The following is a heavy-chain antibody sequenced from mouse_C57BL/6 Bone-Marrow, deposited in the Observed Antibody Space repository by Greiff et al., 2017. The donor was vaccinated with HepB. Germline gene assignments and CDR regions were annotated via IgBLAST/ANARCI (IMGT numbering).Heavy chain of an antibody. D-gene: IGHD1-1*01. CDR3: AREGIYYYGSSPAWCAY. CDR1: GYTFTSYW. CDR2: IHPNSGST. Sequence: VQLQQPGAELVKPGASVKLSCKASGYTFTSYWMHWVKQRPGQGLEWIGMIHPNSGSTNYNEKFKSKATLTVDKSSSTAYMQLRSLTSEDSAVYYGAREGIYYYGSSPAWCAYWGKGTLVTVSA. J-gene: IGHJ3*01. V-gene: IGHV1-64*01.